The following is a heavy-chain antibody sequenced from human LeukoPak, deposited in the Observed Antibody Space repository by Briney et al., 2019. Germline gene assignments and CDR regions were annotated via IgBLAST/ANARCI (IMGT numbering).Heavy chain of an antibody. CDR3: AREHDSSGCPDY. J-gene: IGHJ4*02. CDR1: GFTFSSYI. CDR2: ISSSSSYI. D-gene: IGHD6-19*01. Sequence: GGSLRLSCAASGFTFSSYIMNWVRQAPGKGLEWVSSISSSSSYIYYADSVKVRFTISRDNAKNSLYLQMNSLRAEDTAVYYCAREHDSSGCPDYWGQGTLVTVSS. V-gene: IGHV3-21*01.